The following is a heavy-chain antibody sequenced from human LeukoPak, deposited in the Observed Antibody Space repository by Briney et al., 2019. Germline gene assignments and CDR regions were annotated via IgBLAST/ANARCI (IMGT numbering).Heavy chain of an antibody. V-gene: IGHV4-59*13. CDR1: SGSLCNYY. CDR3: AWDYGGSGAFDI. D-gene: IGHD4-23*01. J-gene: IGHJ3*02. CDR2: IFSTGNT. Sequence: SETLSLPCTVSSGSLCNYYWSWRRQPPGKGLVGFGYIFSTGNTNYNPSLKSRVTISVDTSQNQFSLRLTSVTAADTAVYYCAWDYGGSGAFDIWAQGTMVTVSS.